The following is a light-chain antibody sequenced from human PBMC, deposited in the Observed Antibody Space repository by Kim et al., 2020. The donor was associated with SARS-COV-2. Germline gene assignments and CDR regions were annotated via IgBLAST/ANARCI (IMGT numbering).Light chain of an antibody. J-gene: IGLJ2*01. CDR2: LNSDGSH. CDR3: QTWGTGIVV. Sequence: SVKLTCTLSSGHSSYAIAWHQQQPEKGPRYLMKLNSDGSHSKGDGIPDRFSGSSSGAERYLTISSLQSEDEADYYCQTWGTGIVVFGGGAKLTVL. CDR1: SGHSSYA. V-gene: IGLV4-69*01.